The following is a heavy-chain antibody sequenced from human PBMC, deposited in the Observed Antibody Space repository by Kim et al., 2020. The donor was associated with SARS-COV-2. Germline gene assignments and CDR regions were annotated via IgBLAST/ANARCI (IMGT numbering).Heavy chain of an antibody. D-gene: IGHD3-22*01. CDR1: GGSISTSAYS. CDR3: ARRFPHSSGDKRGFDY. CDR2: ISYSGNT. J-gene: IGHJ4*02. Sequence: SETLSLTCTVSGGSISTSAYSWSWLRQAPGSGLDFIGTISYSGNTHYNPSLNSRVTISLSTSKNQCSLKLSSLTAADTAVYYCARRFPHSSGDKRGFDYWGQGTLVTVSS. V-gene: IGHV4-39*01.